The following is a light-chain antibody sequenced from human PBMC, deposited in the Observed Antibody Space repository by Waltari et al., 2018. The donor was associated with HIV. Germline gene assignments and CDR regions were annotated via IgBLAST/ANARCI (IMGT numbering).Light chain of an antibody. V-gene: IGLV2-14*01. CDR2: EVS. CDR3: MSYISSATPE. CDR1: SSDLDNFKS. J-gene: IGLJ3*02. Sequence: QSALTQPASVSGSPGQSLPISCTGTSSDLDNFKSVSWYQHHPGKAPKVIIYEVSNRPSGVSNRFSGSMSGHTASLIISGLQAEDEADYFCMSYISSATPEFGGGTKLTVL.